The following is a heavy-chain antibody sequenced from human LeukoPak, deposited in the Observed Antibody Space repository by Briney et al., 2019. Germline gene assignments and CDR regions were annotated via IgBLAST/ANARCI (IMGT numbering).Heavy chain of an antibody. Sequence: PGGSLRLSCAASGFTFSSYAMSWVRQAPGKGLEWVSAISGSGGSTYYADSVKGRFTISRDNSKNTLYLQMNSLRAEDTAVYYCAKGFYDILTGYYDVWGQGTLVTVSS. CDR3: AKGFYDILTGYYDV. CDR1: GFTFSSYA. J-gene: IGHJ4*02. CDR2: ISGSGGST. V-gene: IGHV3-23*01. D-gene: IGHD3-9*01.